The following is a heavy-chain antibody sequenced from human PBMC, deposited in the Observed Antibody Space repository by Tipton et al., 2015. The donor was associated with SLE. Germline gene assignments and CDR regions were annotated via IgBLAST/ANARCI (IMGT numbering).Heavy chain of an antibody. Sequence: SLRLSCAASGFTFSSYAMNWVRPAPGKGLEWVSGIVGGGTRTFYSDSVKGRFIVSRDNFKNTLYLQMRSLRVEDTGIYYCARAPTISVAGTTDPFGMDVWGPGTRVTVSS. V-gene: IGHV3-23*01. J-gene: IGHJ6*02. CDR2: IVGGGTRT. CDR1: GFTFSSYA. CDR3: ARAPTISVAGTTDPFGMDV. D-gene: IGHD6-19*01.